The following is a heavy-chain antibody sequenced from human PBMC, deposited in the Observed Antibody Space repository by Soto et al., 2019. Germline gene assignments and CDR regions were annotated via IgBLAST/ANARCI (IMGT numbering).Heavy chain of an antibody. CDR1: GFTFSTYS. CDR3: ARDRVAVVAAADWFDS. J-gene: IGHJ5*01. D-gene: IGHD2-15*01. CDR2: ISSSSYYI. V-gene: IGHV3-21*01. Sequence: EVQLVESGGGLVKPGGSLRLSCAASGFTFSTYSMNWVRQAPGKGLEWVSSISSSSYYIYYADSVKGRFTISRDNARISLYTQLNSLRVEDTAVYYCARDRVAVVAAADWFDSWGRGTLVTVSS.